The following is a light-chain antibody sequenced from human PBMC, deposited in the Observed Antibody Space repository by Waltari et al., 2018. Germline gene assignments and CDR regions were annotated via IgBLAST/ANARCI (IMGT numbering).Light chain of an antibody. CDR1: ILGHKY. CDR3: QALGTGAWV. V-gene: IGLV3-1*01. J-gene: IGLJ3*02. CDR2: QDT. Sequence: SFELTQPPSVSMSPGQTASIPCSGDILGHKYASWYQHKPGQSPLLVIYQDTKRPSGIPERFSGSKSGNAATLTISGTQAMDEADYYCQALGTGAWVFGGGTKLTVL.